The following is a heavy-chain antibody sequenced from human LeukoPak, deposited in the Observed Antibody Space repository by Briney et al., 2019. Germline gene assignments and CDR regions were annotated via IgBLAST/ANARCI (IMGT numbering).Heavy chain of an antibody. V-gene: IGHV1-8*01. Sequence: ASVKVPCKASGYTFTSYDINWVRQATGQGLEWMGWMNPNSGNTGYAQKFQGRVTMTKNTSITTAYMDLSSLTSEDTAVYYCARALSWTTESYYYMDVWGKGTTVTVSS. CDR3: ARALSWTTESYYYMDV. CDR1: GYTFTSYD. J-gene: IGHJ6*03. CDR2: MNPNSGNT. D-gene: IGHD3/OR15-3a*01.